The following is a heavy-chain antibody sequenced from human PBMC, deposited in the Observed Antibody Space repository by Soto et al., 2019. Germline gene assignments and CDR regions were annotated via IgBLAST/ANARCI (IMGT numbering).Heavy chain of an antibody. V-gene: IGHV1-69*01. CDR1: GDTFKNCV. Sequence: QVQVVQSGVEVRRPGSSVKVSRKASGDTFKNCVISWVRQAPGQGLEWMGGIIPLFGTTDFAQRFQGSLTITTDESTTTAYMELSRLRSEDPATYYCAAELGFGKLSVVWGQGTTVIVSS. CDR3: AAELGFGKLSVV. D-gene: IGHD3-10*01. CDR2: IIPLFGTT. J-gene: IGHJ6*02.